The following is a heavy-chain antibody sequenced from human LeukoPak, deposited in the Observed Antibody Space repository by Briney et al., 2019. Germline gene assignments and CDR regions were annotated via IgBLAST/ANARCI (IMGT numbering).Heavy chain of an antibody. CDR2: IFYTGST. V-gene: IGHV4-39*07. D-gene: IGHD2-2*01. Sequence: SETLSLTCTVSGGSISSNSYYWGWIRQPPGKGLEWIGSIFYTGSTYYSPSLKSRVTMSVDTSKSQFSLKLSSVTAADTAVYYCARDSDIVVVPAAAIFDYWGQGTLVTVSS. CDR1: GGSISSNSYY. J-gene: IGHJ4*02. CDR3: ARDSDIVVVPAAAIFDY.